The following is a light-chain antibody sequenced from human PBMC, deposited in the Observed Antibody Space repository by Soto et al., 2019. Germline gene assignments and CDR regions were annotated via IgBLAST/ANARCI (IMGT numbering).Light chain of an antibody. Sequence: EIVMPQSPATLSVSLGERATLSSRASQTASSNLAWYQQKPGQAPRLLTYDASTRATGIPDRFTGSGFGTEFTLTISSLQSADLAVYYCQQHTTWPRTFGQGTKLEIK. J-gene: IGKJ2*01. CDR2: DAS. CDR1: QTASSN. V-gene: IGKV3-15*01. CDR3: QQHTTWPRT.